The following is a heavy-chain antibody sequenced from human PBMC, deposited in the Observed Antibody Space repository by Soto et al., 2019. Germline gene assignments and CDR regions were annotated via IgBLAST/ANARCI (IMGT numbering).Heavy chain of an antibody. CDR1: GDTFTFYS. D-gene: IGHD3-10*01. J-gene: IGHJ4*02. CDR2: VNPILRMS. V-gene: IGHV1-69*02. CDR3: SSSYGSGYRAFDF. Sequence: QVQLVQSGAEVKRPGSSVKVSCKASGDTFTFYSINWVRQAPGLGLEWMGRVNPILRMSNYAQRFQGRVTMTADKSTSTAYMELSSLRSEDTAIYYSSSSYGSGYRAFDFWGQGALVTVSS.